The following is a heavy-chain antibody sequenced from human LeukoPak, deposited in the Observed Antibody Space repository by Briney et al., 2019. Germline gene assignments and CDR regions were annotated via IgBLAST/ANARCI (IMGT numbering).Heavy chain of an antibody. J-gene: IGHJ4*02. CDR3: ARGDLNWNSGGYYFDY. CDR1: GYTFTSYY. CDR2: INPSGGST. Sequence: ASVKVSCKASGYTFTSYYMHWVRQAPGQGLEWMGIINPSGGSTSYAQKFQGRVTMIRDTSTSTVYMELSSLRSEDTAVYYCARGDLNWNSGGYYFDYWGQGTLVTVSS. V-gene: IGHV1-46*01. D-gene: IGHD1-1*01.